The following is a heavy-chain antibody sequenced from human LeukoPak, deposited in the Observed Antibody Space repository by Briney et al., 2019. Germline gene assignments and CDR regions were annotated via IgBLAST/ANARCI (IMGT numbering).Heavy chain of an antibody. V-gene: IGHV4-61*01. CDR2: IYYSGST. J-gene: IGHJ5*02. CDR3: AREVYSWFDP. Sequence: PSETLSLTCTVSGGSVSSGSYYWSWIRQPPGKGLEWIGYIYYSGSTNYNPSLKSRVTISVDTSKNQFSLKLSSATAADTAVYYCAREVYSWFDPWGQGTLVTVSS. CDR1: GGSVSSGSYY. D-gene: IGHD1-26*01.